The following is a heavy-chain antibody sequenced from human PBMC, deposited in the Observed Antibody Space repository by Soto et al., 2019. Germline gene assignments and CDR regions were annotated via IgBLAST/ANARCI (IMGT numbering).Heavy chain of an antibody. CDR3: ARDGAYGDDPVYYYYYGMDV. V-gene: IGHV3-21*01. Sequence: GGSLRLSCAASGFTFSSYSMNWVRQAPGKGLEWVSSISSSSSYIYYADSVKGRFTISRDNAKNSLYLQMNSLRAEDTAVYYCARDGAYGDDPVYYYYYGMDVWGQGTTVTVSS. D-gene: IGHD4-17*01. J-gene: IGHJ6*02. CDR2: ISSSSSYI. CDR1: GFTFSSYS.